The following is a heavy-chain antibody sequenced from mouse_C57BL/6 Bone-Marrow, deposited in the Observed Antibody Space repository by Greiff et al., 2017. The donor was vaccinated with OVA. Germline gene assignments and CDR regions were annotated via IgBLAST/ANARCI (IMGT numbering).Heavy chain of an antibody. CDR2: ISNGGGST. Sequence: EVKLVESGGGLVQPGGSLKLSCAASGFTFSDYYMYWVRQTPEKRLEWVAYISNGGGSTYYPDTVKGRFTISRDNAKNTLYLQMSRLKSEDTAMYYCARDSSGYRYAMDYLGQGTSVTVSS. CDR1: GFTFSDYY. D-gene: IGHD3-2*02. J-gene: IGHJ4*01. V-gene: IGHV5-12*01. CDR3: ARDSSGYRYAMDY.